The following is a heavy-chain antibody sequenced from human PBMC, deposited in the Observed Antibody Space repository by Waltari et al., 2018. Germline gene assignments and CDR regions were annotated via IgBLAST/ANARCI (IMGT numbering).Heavy chain of an antibody. CDR1: GFTFSSYG. D-gene: IGHD2-2*01. Sequence: QVQLVEYGGGVVKPGGSRRLSCAASGFTFSSYGMHWVRQAQGKGLEWVAFIRYDGSNTYYADAVKVRFTISRDNSKNTLYLQMNILRAEDTAVYYCAKAALKVYCSSTSCTRKNAFDIWGQGTMVTVSS. J-gene: IGHJ3*02. CDR2: IRYDGSNT. V-gene: IGHV3-30*02. CDR3: AKAALKVYCSSTSCTRKNAFDI.